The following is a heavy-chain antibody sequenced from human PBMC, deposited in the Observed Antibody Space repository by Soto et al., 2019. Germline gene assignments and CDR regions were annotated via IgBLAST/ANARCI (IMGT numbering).Heavy chain of an antibody. Sequence: QVHLVQSGAEVKKPGASVKVSCKGSGYTFTSYGITWVRQAPGQGLEWMGWISAHNDNTDYAQKLQGRVIVTRDTSTSTAYMELRSLISDDTAVYYCARGRYGDYWGQGALVTVSS. CDR1: GYTFTSYG. D-gene: IGHD1-1*01. CDR2: ISAHNDNT. J-gene: IGHJ4*02. CDR3: ARGRYGDY. V-gene: IGHV1-18*01.